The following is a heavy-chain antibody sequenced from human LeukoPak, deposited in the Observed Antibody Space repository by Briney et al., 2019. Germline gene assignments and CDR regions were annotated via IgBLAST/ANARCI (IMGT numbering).Heavy chain of an antibody. CDR1: GFTFSSYS. D-gene: IGHD6-19*01. V-gene: IGHV3-21*01. CDR2: ISSSSSYI. J-gene: IGHJ4*02. Sequence: PGGSLRLSXAASGFTFSSYSMNWVRQAPGKGLEWVSSISSSSSYIYYADSVKGRFTISRDNAKNSLYLQMNSLRAEDTAVYYCARSGLDAGSCDYWGQGTLVTVSS. CDR3: ARSGLDAGSCDY.